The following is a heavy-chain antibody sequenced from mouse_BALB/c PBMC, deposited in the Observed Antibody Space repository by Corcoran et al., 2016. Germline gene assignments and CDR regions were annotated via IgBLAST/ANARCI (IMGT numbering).Heavy chain of an antibody. J-gene: IGHJ3*01. V-gene: IGHV9-3-1*01. CDR2: INTYTGDP. CDR1: GYTFTNYG. CDR3: ANDYDGAWFAY. D-gene: IGHD2-4*01. Sequence: QIQLVQSGPELKKPGETVKISCKASGYTFTNYGMNWVKQAPGKGLKWMGWINTYTGDPTYAVDFKGRFAFSLETSASTAYLQINNLKNEDTATYFCANDYDGAWFAYWGQGTLVTVSA.